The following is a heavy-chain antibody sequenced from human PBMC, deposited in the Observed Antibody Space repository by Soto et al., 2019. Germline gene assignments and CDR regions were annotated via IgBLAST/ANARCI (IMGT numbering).Heavy chain of an antibody. V-gene: IGHV3-7*01. J-gene: IGHJ6*02. CDR3: ASLGRHG. CDR1: GYNFTDSW. D-gene: IGHD3-16*01. CDR2: ITPAGSEK. Sequence: PEGSLRLSCAASGYNFTDSWMDWVRHAPGKGPEWVANITPAGSEKNYVDSVKGRLIISRDXAKNSLYLQMNSLRAEDTAVYYCASLGRHGWGQGTTVTVSS.